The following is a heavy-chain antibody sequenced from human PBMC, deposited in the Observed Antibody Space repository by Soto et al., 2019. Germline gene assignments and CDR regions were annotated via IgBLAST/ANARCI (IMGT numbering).Heavy chain of an antibody. CDR1: GGSISSDDYY. CDR3: ARGLGNWGSYFDY. CDR2: KSYSGST. D-gene: IGHD7-27*01. Sequence: QVQLHESGPGLVKPSQTLSLTCTVSGGSISSDDYYWNWIRQHPGKGPECIGHKSYSGSTYYNPSLKSRGIISLDPSENQFSLRLTSVTAADTAVYYCARGLGNWGSYFDYWGQGSLVTVSS. V-gene: IGHV4-31*03. J-gene: IGHJ4*02.